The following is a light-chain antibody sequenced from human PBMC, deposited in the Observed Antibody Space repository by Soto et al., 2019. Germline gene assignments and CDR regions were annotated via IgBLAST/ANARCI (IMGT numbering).Light chain of an antibody. J-gene: IGLJ2*01. CDR2: DVT. CDR3: SSYTSTNTVV. V-gene: IGLV2-14*03. CDR1: TSDIGAYNY. Sequence: QSALAQPASVSGSPGQSITIPCTGTTSDIGAYNYVSWYQQHPDKAPKLMIYDVTYRPSGVSSRFSGSKSGNTASLTNSGLQAEDEADYFCSSYTSTNTVVFGGGTKLTVL.